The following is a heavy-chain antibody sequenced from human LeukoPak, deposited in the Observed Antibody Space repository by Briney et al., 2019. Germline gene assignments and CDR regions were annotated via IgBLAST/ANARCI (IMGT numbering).Heavy chain of an antibody. Sequence: ASVKVSCKASGYTFTNYYMHWVQQAPGQGLEWMGIINRSGGRTIYAQKFQGRVTMTRDTSTSTVYMELSSLRSEDTAVYYCARDGYGEDYYYMDVWGKGTTVTISS. CDR2: INRSGGRT. CDR1: GYTFTNYY. D-gene: IGHD4-17*01. V-gene: IGHV1-46*01. CDR3: ARDGYGEDYYYMDV. J-gene: IGHJ6*03.